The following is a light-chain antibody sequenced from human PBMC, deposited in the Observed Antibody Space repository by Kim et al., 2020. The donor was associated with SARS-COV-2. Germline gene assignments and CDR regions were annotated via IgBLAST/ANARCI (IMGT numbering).Light chain of an antibody. V-gene: IGKV1-33*01. CDR1: QDISNY. Sequence: DIQMTQSPSSLSASIGDRVTITCQASQDISNYLTWHQQKPGIAPKVLIYDASTLETGVPSRFSGGGSGTDFTFTIASLQPEDVATYYCQQYDNLPLTFGVGTKVEIK. CDR3: QQYDNLPLT. J-gene: IGKJ4*01. CDR2: DAS.